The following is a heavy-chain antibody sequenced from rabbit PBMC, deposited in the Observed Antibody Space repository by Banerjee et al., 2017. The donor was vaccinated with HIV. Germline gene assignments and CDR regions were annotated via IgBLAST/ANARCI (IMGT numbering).Heavy chain of an antibody. CDR3: ARDPGAFGDLPL. V-gene: IGHV1S43*01. J-gene: IGHJ4*01. CDR1: GFTLSSSYW. CDR2: IYTGSGAT. Sequence: QSLEESGGDLVKPGASLTLTCKASGFTLSSSYWIYWVRQAPGKGLEWIGCIYTGSGATYYANWVNGRFTISRSTSLNTVDLKVTSLTAADTATYFCARDPGAFGDLPLWGPGTLVTVS. D-gene: IGHD5-1*01.